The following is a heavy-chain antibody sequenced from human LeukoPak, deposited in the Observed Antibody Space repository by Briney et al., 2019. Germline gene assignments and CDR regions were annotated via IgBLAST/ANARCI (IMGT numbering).Heavy chain of an antibody. CDR1: GFTFSSYA. Sequence: GGSLRLSCTASGFTFSSYAMSWVRQAPGKGLEWVSAISGSGGSTYYADSVKGRFTISRDNSKNTLYLQMNSLRAEDTAVYYCAKVHRSGWYYFDYWGQGTLVTVSS. V-gene: IGHV3-23*01. CDR2: ISGSGGST. D-gene: IGHD6-19*01. CDR3: AKVHRSGWYYFDY. J-gene: IGHJ4*02.